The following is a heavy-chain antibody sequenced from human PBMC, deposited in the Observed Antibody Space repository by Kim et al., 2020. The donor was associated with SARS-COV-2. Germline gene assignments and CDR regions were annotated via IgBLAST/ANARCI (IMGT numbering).Heavy chain of an antibody. D-gene: IGHD2-21*02. V-gene: IGHV1-2*02. CDR1: GYTFTGYY. CDR2: INPNSGGT. J-gene: IGHJ4*02. Sequence: ASVKVSCKASGYTFTGYYMHWVRQAPGQGLEWMGWINPNSGGTNYAQKFQGRVTMTRDTSISTAYMELSRLRSDDTAVYYCARVFIVVVTAMGGSYDYWGQGTLVTVSS. CDR3: ARVFIVVVTAMGGSYDY.